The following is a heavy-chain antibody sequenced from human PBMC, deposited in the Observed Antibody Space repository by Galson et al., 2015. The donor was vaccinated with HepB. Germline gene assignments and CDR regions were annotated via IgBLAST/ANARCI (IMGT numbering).Heavy chain of an antibody. CDR1: GGSVSSGSYY. V-gene: IGHV4-61*01. J-gene: IGHJ4*02. CDR2: IYYSGST. D-gene: IGHD6-19*01. Sequence: ETLSLTCTVSGGSVSSGSYYWSWIRQPPGKGLEWIGYIYYSGSTNYNPSLKSRVTISVDTSKNQFSLKLSSVTAADTAVYYCARGRGSGWNRSDYWGQGTLVTVSS. CDR3: ARGRGSGWNRSDY.